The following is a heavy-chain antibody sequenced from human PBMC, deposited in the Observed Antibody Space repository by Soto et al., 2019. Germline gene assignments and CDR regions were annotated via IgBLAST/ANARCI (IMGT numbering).Heavy chain of an antibody. Sequence: QVQLVESGGGVVQPGRSLSLSCAASGFTFSSYGIHWVRQAPGKGLEWVAVIWYDGSNKYYAGSVKGRFTISRDNSKSGLYLQMNGLRAEDRALYYSAREVLVRGLKYRGMDVWGQGTTVTVSS. D-gene: IGHD3-10*01. CDR2: IWYDGSNK. V-gene: IGHV3-33*01. CDR1: GFTFSSYG. J-gene: IGHJ6*02. CDR3: AREVLVRGLKYRGMDV.